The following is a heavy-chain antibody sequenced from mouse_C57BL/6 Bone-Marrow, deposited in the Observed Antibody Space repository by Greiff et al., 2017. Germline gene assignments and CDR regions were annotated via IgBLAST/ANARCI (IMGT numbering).Heavy chain of an antibody. Sequence: EVQLVESGGGLVQPGGSLSLSCAASGFTFTDYYMSWVRQPPGKALEWLGFIRNKANGYTTEYSASVKGRFTISRDNSQSILYLQMNALRAEDSATYYGARSPYGSSFDYWGQGTTLTVSS. V-gene: IGHV7-3*01. J-gene: IGHJ2*01. D-gene: IGHD1-1*01. CDR2: IRNKANGYTT. CDR3: ARSPYGSSFDY. CDR1: GFTFTDYY.